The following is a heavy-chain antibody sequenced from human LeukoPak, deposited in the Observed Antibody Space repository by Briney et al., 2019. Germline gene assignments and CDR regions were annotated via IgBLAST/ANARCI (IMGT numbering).Heavy chain of an antibody. Sequence: GESLKISCKASGYSITSYWIGWVRQVPGKGLEWMGNIYLGGPDSRYRPSFQGQVTISADKSITTAYLQWSSLKASDTAIYYCARRGHGSSWYYFDYWGLGTLVTVSS. J-gene: IGHJ4*02. V-gene: IGHV5-51*01. CDR1: GYSITSYW. CDR3: ARRGHGSSWYYFDY. D-gene: IGHD6-13*01. CDR2: IYLGGPDS.